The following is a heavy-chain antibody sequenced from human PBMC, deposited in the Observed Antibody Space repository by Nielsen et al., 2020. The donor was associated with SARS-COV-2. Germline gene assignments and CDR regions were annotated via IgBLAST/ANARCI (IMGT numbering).Heavy chain of an antibody. Sequence: WIRQPPGKGLEWVGRIKSKTDGGTTDYAAPVKGRFTISRDDSKNTLYLQMNSLRAEDTAVYYCAKAGSGYCSSTSCLYLNWFDPWGQGTLVTVSS. CDR2: IKSKTDGGTT. D-gene: IGHD2-2*01. V-gene: IGHV3-15*01. CDR3: AKAGSGYCSSTSCLYLNWFDP. J-gene: IGHJ5*02.